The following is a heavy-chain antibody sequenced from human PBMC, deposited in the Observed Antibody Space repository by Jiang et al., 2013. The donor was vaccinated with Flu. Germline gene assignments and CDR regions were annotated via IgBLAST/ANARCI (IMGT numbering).Heavy chain of an antibody. CDR2: IIPMFGTA. CDR3: AVDSDGYVAFDI. J-gene: IGHJ3*02. Sequence: SGAEVKKPGSSVKVSCKASGGTFSSYAFSWVRQAPGQGLEWMGGIIPMFGTADFAQKFQGRVTITADESTSTVYMEVTSLRSEDTAVYFCAVDSDGYVAFDIWGQGTMVTVSP. CDR1: GGTFSSYA. D-gene: IGHD5-18*01. V-gene: IGHV1-69*01.